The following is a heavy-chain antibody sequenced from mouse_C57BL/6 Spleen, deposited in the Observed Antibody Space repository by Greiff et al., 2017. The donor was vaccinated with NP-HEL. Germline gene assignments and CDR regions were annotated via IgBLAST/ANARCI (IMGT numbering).Heavy chain of an antibody. D-gene: IGHD2-10*01. V-gene: IGHV1-55*01. CDR1: GYTFTSYW. J-gene: IGHJ4*01. Sequence: QVQLQQPGAELVKPGASVKMSCKASGYTFTSYWITWVKQRPGQGLEWIGDIYPGSGSTNYNEKFKSKATLTVDTSSSTAYMQLSSLTSEDSAVYYCARSDGNDAYFYYYAMDYRGQGTSVTVSS. CDR3: ARSDGNDAYFYYYAMDY. CDR2: IYPGSGST.